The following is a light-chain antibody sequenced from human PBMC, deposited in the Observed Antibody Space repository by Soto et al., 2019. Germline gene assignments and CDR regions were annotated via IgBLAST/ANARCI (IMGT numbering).Light chain of an antibody. CDR3: QQYNSAPPT. V-gene: IGKV4-1*01. J-gene: IGKJ1*01. CDR2: WAS. Sequence: SVVTESPSSLAAYLDERATINCKSSHIVLNSGDNKNYLSWYQQRPGQPPKLLFYWASTRESGVPDRFSGSGSERHFTLTITSLQAEDGAVYFCQQYNSAPPTSGHGTKVDIK. CDR1: HIVLNSGDNKNY.